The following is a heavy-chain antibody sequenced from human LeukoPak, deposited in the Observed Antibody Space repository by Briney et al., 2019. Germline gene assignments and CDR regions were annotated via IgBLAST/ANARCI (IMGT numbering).Heavy chain of an antibody. CDR1: GYTFTSYG. D-gene: IGHD2-2*01. Sequence: GASVKVSCKASGYTFTSYGISWVRQAPGQGLEWMGWISAYNGDRNYAERLQGRVTMTTDTSTSTAYMELRSLRSDDTAVYYCARDLGSVVVSAAIGYWGQGTLVTVSS. CDR2: ISAYNGDR. V-gene: IGHV1-18*01. J-gene: IGHJ4*02. CDR3: ARDLGSVVVSAAIGY.